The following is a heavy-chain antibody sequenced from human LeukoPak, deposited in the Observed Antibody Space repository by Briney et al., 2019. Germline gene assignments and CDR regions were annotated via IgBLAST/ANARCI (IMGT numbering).Heavy chain of an antibody. CDR1: GFTFSSYA. Sequence: GGSLRLSCAASGFTFSSYAMSWVRQAPGKGLEWVSAISGSGGSTYYADSVKGRFTISRDNSKNTLYLQMNSLRAEDTAVYYCAKVVGAVLLWFGESLDYWGQGTLVTVSS. V-gene: IGHV3-23*01. CDR2: ISGSGGST. CDR3: AKVVGAVLLWFGESLDY. D-gene: IGHD3-10*01. J-gene: IGHJ4*02.